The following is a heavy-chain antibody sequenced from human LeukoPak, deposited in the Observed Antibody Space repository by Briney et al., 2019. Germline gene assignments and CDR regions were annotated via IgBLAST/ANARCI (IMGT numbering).Heavy chain of an antibody. V-gene: IGHV1-46*01. Sequence: ASVKVSCKASGYRFTSYYMHWVRQAPGQGPEWVGIIKPSGGSTSYAQKFQGRVTMTRDTSTSTVYMELSSLRSEDTAVYYCARDLVDTAMVTSFFDYYYYMDVWGKGTTVTVSS. D-gene: IGHD5-18*01. CDR1: GYRFTSYY. CDR3: ARDLVDTAMVTSFFDYYYYMDV. CDR2: IKPSGGST. J-gene: IGHJ6*03.